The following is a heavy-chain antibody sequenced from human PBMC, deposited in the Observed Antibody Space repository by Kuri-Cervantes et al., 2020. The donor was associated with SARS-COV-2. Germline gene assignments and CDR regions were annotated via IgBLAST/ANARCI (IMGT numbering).Heavy chain of an antibody. V-gene: IGHV1-2*02. J-gene: IGHJ4*02. CDR1: GYTFTGYY. CDR3: ARGGIAARPSPFDY. D-gene: IGHD6-6*01. Sequence: GESLKISCKASGYTFTGYYMHWVRQAPGQGLEWMGWINPNSGGTNYAQKFQGRVTMTRDTSISTAYMELSRLRSDDTAVYYCARGGIAARPSPFDYWGQGTLVTVSS. CDR2: INPNSGGT.